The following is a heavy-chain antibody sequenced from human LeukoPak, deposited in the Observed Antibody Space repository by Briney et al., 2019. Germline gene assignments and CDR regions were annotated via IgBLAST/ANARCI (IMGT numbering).Heavy chain of an antibody. D-gene: IGHD3-16*01. CDR1: GYSFTSYW. CDR3: ARDNDSRDPPHFDY. Sequence: GESLKISCKGSGYSFTSYWIGWVRQMPGKGLECMGIIYPGDSDTRYSPSFQGQVTISADKSISTAYLQWSSLRSEDTAVYYCARDNDSRDPPHFDYWGQGTLVTVSS. CDR2: IYPGDSDT. V-gene: IGHV5-51*01. J-gene: IGHJ4*02.